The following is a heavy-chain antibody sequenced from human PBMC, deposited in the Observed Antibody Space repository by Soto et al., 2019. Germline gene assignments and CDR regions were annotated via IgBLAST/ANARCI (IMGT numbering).Heavy chain of an antibody. V-gene: IGHV3-30*07. J-gene: IGHJ6*02. CDR2: ISYDGGNK. CDR1: GFTFGDYA. Sequence: PGGYLRLSCAASGFTFGDYAIHCVRQEPANVLELVSVISYDGGNKNHADSVKGRFTISRDNSKNTLFLQMNNLRAEHTAVYYCVRDGSFSYDRTSQGMGVWGQRDTVTFSS. CDR3: VRDGSFSYDRTSQGMGV. D-gene: IGHD3-22*01.